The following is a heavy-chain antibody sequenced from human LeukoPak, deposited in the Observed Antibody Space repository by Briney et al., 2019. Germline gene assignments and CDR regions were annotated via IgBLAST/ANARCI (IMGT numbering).Heavy chain of an antibody. J-gene: IGHJ4*02. D-gene: IGHD6-13*01. CDR1: GGSLISSTYY. CDR2: IYYRGST. Sequence: SEPLSLTCTVSGGSLISSTYYWGWIRQPPGKGLGWIGNIYYRGSTYYNPSLKSRVTISVDTSKNQFSLKLSSVTAADTAVYYCARGSSSWDGWGQGTLVTVSS. V-gene: IGHV4-39*07. CDR3: ARGSSSWDG.